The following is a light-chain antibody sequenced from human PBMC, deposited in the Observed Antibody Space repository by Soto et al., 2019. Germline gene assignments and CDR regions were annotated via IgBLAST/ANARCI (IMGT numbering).Light chain of an antibody. Sequence: EIVLTQSPVTLSLSPGERATLSCRASQSVRNYLAWYQQKPGQAPRLLIYDASNRATGLPGRFSGSGSGTEFTLTISRRMPENFAVYYCQQRSNWPWTFGEGNKVDIK. CDR2: DAS. CDR3: QQRSNWPWT. V-gene: IGKV3-11*01. J-gene: IGKJ1*01. CDR1: QSVRNY.